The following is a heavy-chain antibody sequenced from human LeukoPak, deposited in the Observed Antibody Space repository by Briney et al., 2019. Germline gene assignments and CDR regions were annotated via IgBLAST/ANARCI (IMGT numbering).Heavy chain of an antibody. J-gene: IGHJ4*02. CDR1: GGSISSHY. Sequence: PSETLSLTCTVSGGSISSHYWSWIRQPPGKGLEWIGYIYYSGSTNYNPSLKSRVTISVDTSKNQFSLKLSSVTAADTAVYYCAGSSSWHYYFDYWGQGTLVTVSS. D-gene: IGHD6-13*01. V-gene: IGHV4-59*11. CDR2: IYYSGST. CDR3: AGSSSWHYYFDY.